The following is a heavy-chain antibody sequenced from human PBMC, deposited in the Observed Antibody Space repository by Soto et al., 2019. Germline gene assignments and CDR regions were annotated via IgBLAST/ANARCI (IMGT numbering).Heavy chain of an antibody. Sequence: PGGSLRLSCAASGFTFSSYSMNWVRQAPGKGLEWVSSISSSSSYIYYADSVKGRFTISRDNAKNSLYLQMNSLRAEDTAVYYCARALDSGSYDDAFDIWGQGTMVTVSS. CDR3: ARALDSGSYDDAFDI. J-gene: IGHJ3*02. D-gene: IGHD1-26*01. V-gene: IGHV3-21*01. CDR2: ISSSSSYI. CDR1: GFTFSSYS.